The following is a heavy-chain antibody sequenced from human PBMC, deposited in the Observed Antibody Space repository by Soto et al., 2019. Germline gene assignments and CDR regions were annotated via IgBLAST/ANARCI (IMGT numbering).Heavy chain of an antibody. CDR3: ARDHGSSGWYWDY. V-gene: IGHV3-48*01. CDR1: GFTFSSYS. CDR2: ISSSSSTI. Sequence: TGGSLRLSCAASGFTFSSYSMNWVRQAPGKGLEWVSYISSSSSTIYYADSVKGRFTISRDNAKNSLYLQMNSLRAEDTAVYYYARDHGSSGWYWDYWGQGTLVTVSP. J-gene: IGHJ4*02. D-gene: IGHD6-19*01.